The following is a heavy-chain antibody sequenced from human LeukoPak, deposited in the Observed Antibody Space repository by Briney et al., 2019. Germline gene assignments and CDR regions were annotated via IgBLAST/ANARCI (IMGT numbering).Heavy chain of an antibody. CDR2: VKEDGSQK. CDR1: GFTFSRYW. J-gene: IGHJ4*02. Sequence: GGSLRLSCAAPGFTFSRYWMSWVRQAPGKGLEWVASVKEDGSQKNYADTVKGRFTISRDNAKKSLVLQMNSLRAEDTAVYYCAREAYWGPGTLVTVSS. V-gene: IGHV3-7*01. CDR3: AREAY.